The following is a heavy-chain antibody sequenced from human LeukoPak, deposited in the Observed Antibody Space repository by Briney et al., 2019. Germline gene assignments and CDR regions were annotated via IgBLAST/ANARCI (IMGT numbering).Heavy chain of an antibody. CDR3: ARAGWVWGVIFDYYGMDV. CDR1: GYTFTGYY. V-gene: IGHV1-2*02. CDR2: INPNSGGT. D-gene: IGHD3-16*02. J-gene: IGHJ6*02. Sequence: ASVKVSCKASGYTFTGYYMHWVRQAPGQGLEWMGWINPNSGGTNYAQKFQGRVTMTRDTSISTAYMELSRLRSDDTAVYYCARAGWVWGVIFDYYGMDVWGQGTTVTVSS.